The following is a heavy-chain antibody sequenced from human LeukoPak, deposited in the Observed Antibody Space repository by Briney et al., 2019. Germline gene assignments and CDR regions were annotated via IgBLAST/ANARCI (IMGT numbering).Heavy chain of an antibody. J-gene: IGHJ4*02. CDR3: ARDRSLYYYDGSGYYGY. V-gene: IGHV3-23*01. CDR1: GFPFSSYG. Sequence: GGSLRLSCAGSGFPFSSYGMAWVRQAPGKGLEWVSSVSGSGTSTYYADSVRGRFTISRDNDENTLDLQMNSLRAEDTALYYCARDRSLYYYDGSGYYGYWGQGILVTVSS. CDR2: VSGSGTST. D-gene: IGHD3-22*01.